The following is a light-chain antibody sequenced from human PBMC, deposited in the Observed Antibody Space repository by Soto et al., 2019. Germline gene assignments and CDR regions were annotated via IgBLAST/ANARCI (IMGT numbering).Light chain of an antibody. J-gene: IGKJ1*01. Sequence: EVVLTQSPGTLSLSPGERATLSCRASQSVSGSDLAWYQQKPGRAPRLLISGVSNRATGTPDRFSGSGSGTDFTLTISSLEPEDFAVFYCHQYGTSPPTFGPGTKVEI. CDR3: HQYGTSPPT. V-gene: IGKV3-20*01. CDR1: QSVSGSD. CDR2: GVS.